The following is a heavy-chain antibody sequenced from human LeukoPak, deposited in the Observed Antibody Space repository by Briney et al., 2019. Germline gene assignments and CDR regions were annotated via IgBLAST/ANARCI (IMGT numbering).Heavy chain of an antibody. Sequence: PGGSLRLSCAASGFTFSSYDMYWVRQSTGEGLDWVSAINIAGDTYYAAAVKGRFTITRENAKNSLSLKMNSLRAGDTAVYYCARGVPFGEKGIDVWGKGTTVTVSS. CDR1: GFTFSSYD. V-gene: IGHV3-13*01. CDR3: ARGVPFGEKGIDV. CDR2: INIAGDT. J-gene: IGHJ6*04. D-gene: IGHD3-10*01.